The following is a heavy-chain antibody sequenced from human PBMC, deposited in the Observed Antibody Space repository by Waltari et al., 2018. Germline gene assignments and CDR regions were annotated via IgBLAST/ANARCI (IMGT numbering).Heavy chain of an antibody. CDR1: GATFSSHA. D-gene: IGHD2-15*01. V-gene: IGHV3-23*01. CDR3: AKHSAAGWFDP. CDR2: ITGDGGRT. Sequence: EVQLLESGGGLVQPGGSLRRSCLVSGATFSSHAMGWVRQAPGKGREWVSTITGDGGRTYYADSVKGRFTISRDNSKNTLYLQMNSLRAEDTALYSCAKHSAAGWFDPWGQGTLVTVSS. J-gene: IGHJ5*02.